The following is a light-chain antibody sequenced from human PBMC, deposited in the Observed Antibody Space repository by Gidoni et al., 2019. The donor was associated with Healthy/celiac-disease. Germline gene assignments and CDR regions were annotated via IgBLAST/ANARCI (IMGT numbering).Light chain of an antibody. CDR3: QQRSNWPWT. V-gene: IGKV3-11*01. J-gene: IGKJ1*01. Sequence: EIVLTQSPATRSLSPGERATLSCRASQSVSSYLAWYQQKPGQAPRLLIYDAPNRATGIPARFSGSGAGTDFTLTISSLEPEDFAVYYCQQRSNWPWTFGQGTKVEIK. CDR1: QSVSSY. CDR2: DAP.